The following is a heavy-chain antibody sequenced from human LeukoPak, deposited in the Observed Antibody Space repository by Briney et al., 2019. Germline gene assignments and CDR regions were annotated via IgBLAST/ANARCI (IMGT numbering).Heavy chain of an antibody. J-gene: IGHJ4*02. Sequence: TGGSLRLSCAASGFTFSSYAMHWVRQGPGKGLEWVANIKQDGSEKYYVDSVKGRFTISRDNAKNSLYLQMNSLRADDTAVYYCARERGSGGDCGSWGQGTLVTVSS. D-gene: IGHD2-21*02. V-gene: IGHV3-7*03. CDR1: GFTFSSYA. CDR2: IKQDGSEK. CDR3: ARERGSGGDCGS.